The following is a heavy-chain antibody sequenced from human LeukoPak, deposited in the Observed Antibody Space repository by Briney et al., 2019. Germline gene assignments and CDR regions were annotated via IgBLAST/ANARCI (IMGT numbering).Heavy chain of an antibody. D-gene: IGHD4-17*01. CDR3: ARHGDFCFDL. Sequence: GGSLRLSCAASGFTFSSRWMGWVRQAPGKGLEWVANIRNDGLTQYYLDSVKGRFTISRDNAKDSLSLQMNSLRAEDTAVYFCARHGDFCFDLWGQGTLVTVSS. CDR1: GFTFSSRW. V-gene: IGHV3-7*01. J-gene: IGHJ5*02. CDR2: IRNDGLTQ.